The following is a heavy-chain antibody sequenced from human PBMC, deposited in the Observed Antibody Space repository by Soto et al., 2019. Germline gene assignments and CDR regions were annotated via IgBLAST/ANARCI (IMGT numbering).Heavy chain of an antibody. V-gene: IGHV3-74*01. Sequence: EVQLVESGGGLVQPGGSLRLSCAASGFTFSSYWMHWVRQAPGKGLVWVSRINSDGSSTTYADSVKGRFTISRDNAKNTLYLQMNSLRAEDTAVYYCARGGGLNWYFDLWGRGTLVTVSS. CDR2: INSDGSST. J-gene: IGHJ2*01. CDR1: GFTFSSYW. D-gene: IGHD2-15*01. CDR3: ARGGGLNWYFDL.